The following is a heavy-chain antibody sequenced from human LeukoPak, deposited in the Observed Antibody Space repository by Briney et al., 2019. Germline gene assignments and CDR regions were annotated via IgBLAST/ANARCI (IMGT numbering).Heavy chain of an antibody. CDR2: TYNSGST. D-gene: IGHD6-19*01. V-gene: IGHV4-4*09. J-gene: IGHJ4*02. CDR1: GGSISSYC. Sequence: SETLSLTCTVSGGSISSYCWSWIRQPPGMGLQWIGNTYNSGSTNYHPSLNGRVTISVDTSKNHFSLKLTSVTAADTAVYYCVHGKQWLAFDSWGQGILVTVSS. CDR3: VHGKQWLAFDS.